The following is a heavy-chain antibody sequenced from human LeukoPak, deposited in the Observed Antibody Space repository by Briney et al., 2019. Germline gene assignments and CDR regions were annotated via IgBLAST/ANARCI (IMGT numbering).Heavy chain of an antibody. J-gene: IGHJ1*01. D-gene: IGHD6-19*01. Sequence: SETLSLTCTVSGGSISSYYWSWIRQPPGKGLEWIGYIYYSGSTNYNPSLKSRVTISVDTSKNQFSLKLSSVTAADTAVYYCARVRSSGWYLDWGQGTLVTVSS. CDR2: IYYSGST. CDR3: ARVRSSGWYLD. V-gene: IGHV4-59*01. CDR1: GGSISSYY.